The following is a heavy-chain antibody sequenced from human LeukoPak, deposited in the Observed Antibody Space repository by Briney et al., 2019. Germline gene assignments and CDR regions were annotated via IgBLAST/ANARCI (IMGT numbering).Heavy chain of an antibody. D-gene: IGHD3-10*01. CDR3: ARSPRHYYGSGSTDY. Sequence: SETLSLTCTVSGGSISSSSYYWSWIRQPAGKGLEWIGRIYTSGSTNYNPSLKSRVTISVDTSKNQFSLKLSSVTAADTAVYYCARSPRHYYGSGSTDYWGQGTLVTVSS. CDR2: IYTSGST. CDR1: GGSISSSSYY. J-gene: IGHJ4*02. V-gene: IGHV4-61*02.